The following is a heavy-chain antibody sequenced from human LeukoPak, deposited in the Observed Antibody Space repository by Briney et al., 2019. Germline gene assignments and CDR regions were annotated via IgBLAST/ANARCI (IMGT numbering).Heavy chain of an antibody. J-gene: IGHJ4*02. CDR2: ISGSGGST. Sequence: GGSLRLSCAASGFTFINYAMSWVRLAPGKGLEWVSGISGSGGSTYYADSVKGRFTISRDNSKSTLYLQMNSLRAEDTAVYYCAKGRLQYFDYWGQGTLATVSS. D-gene: IGHD4-11*01. V-gene: IGHV3-23*01. CDR1: GFTFINYA. CDR3: AKGRLQYFDY.